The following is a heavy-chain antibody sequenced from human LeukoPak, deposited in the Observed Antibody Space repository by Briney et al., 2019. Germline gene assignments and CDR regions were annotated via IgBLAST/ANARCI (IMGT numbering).Heavy chain of an antibody. V-gene: IGHV3-23*01. D-gene: IGHD4-11*01. CDR3: AKAYSNYSSSSDSYMDV. J-gene: IGHJ6*03. Sequence: GGSLRLSCAASGFSFSSFAMNWGRQAPGKGLEWGSTISASRGRTSYADSVKGRFSTSRDNSKNTLFLQVNSLRAEDTAVYFCAKAYSNYSSSSDSYMDVWGKGTTVTVSS. CDR1: GFSFSSFA. CDR2: ISASRGRT.